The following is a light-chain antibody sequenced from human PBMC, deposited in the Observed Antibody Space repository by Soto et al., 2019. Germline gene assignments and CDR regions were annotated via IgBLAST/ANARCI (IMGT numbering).Light chain of an antibody. J-gene: IGKJ5*01. CDR3: PERHLWPIT. CDR1: QSVSSH. V-gene: IGKV3-11*01. Sequence: EIGVKKSLATLSLCKGERASLSCRADQSVSSHLVWYQRNPGQAPRLLIYDASNRAPGIPARFSGSGSGTDFPLTISSLEPEDSAVYYCPERHLWPITFAQGTRLEIK. CDR2: DAS.